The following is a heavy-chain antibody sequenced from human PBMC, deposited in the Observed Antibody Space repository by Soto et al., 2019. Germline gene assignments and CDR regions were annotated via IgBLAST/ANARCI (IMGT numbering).Heavy chain of an antibody. CDR1: GFTVSSNY. CDR3: ARGPSSVPAAMAVDYYYYYGMDV. Sequence: EVPLVESGGGLIQPGGSLRLSCAASGFTVSSNYMSWVRQAPGKGLEWVSVIYSGGSTYYADSVKGRFTISRDNSKNTLYLQMNSLRAEDTAVYYCARGPSSVPAAMAVDYYYYYGMDVWGQGTTVTVSS. J-gene: IGHJ6*02. V-gene: IGHV3-53*01. CDR2: IYSGGST. D-gene: IGHD2-2*01.